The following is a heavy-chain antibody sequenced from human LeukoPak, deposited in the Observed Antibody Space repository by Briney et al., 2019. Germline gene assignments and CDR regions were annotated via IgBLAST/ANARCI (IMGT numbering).Heavy chain of an antibody. J-gene: IGHJ6*02. CDR3: ARASPPDSSSWYSSSYYYYYGMDV. CDR2: MGTAGDP. V-gene: IGHV3-13*05. Sequence: GGSLRLSCAPSGFTFSSYDVHWVRQATGKGLEWVSAMGTAGDPYYPGSVKGRFTISRENAKNSLYLQMNSLRAGDTAVYYCARASPPDSSSWYSSSYYYYYGMDVWGQGTTVTVSS. CDR1: GFTFSSYD. D-gene: IGHD6-13*01.